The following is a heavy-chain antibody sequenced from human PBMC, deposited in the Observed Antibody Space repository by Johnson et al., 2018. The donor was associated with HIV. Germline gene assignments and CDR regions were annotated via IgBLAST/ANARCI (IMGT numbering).Heavy chain of an antibody. Sequence: VQLVEYGGGLVQPGGSLRLSCAASGFTFDDYAMHWVRQAPGKGLEWVSLISWDGGSTYYADSVKGRFTISRDNSKNSLYLQMNSLRAEDTAVYYCARALTGAAAGDDAFDIWGQGTMVTVSS. CDR1: GFTFDDYA. CDR2: ISWDGGST. J-gene: IGHJ3*02. D-gene: IGHD6-13*01. V-gene: IGHV3-43D*03. CDR3: ARALTGAAAGDDAFDI.